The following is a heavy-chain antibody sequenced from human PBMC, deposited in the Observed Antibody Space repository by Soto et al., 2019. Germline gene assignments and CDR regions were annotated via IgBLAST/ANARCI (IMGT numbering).Heavy chain of an antibody. CDR3: ARGNLSFDFDS. V-gene: IGHV3-30*03. D-gene: IGHD1-26*01. Sequence: QIQLVESVGDVVQPGKSLRLSCAASGFNFGFFGMHWVRQAPGKGLEWVAFISGDGINTQYADSVRGRFTLSRDYSRKTMYLQMDSLRDEDTALYYCARGNLSFDFDSWGLGTLLTVSS. CDR2: ISGDGINT. CDR1: GFNFGFFG. J-gene: IGHJ4*02.